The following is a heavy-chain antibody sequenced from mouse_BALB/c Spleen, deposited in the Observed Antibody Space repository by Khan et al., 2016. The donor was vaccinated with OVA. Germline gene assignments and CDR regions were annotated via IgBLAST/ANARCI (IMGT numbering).Heavy chain of an antibody. CDR2: IWSGGST. D-gene: IGHD2-3*01. CDR3: ASLYDFGEGFAY. V-gene: IGHV2-2*02. J-gene: IGHJ3*01. CDR1: GFSLTSYG. Sequence: QVQLKESGPGLIQPSQSLSITCTVSGFSLTSYGVHWVRQSPGKGLEWRGVIWSGGSTDYDAAFISRLTISKDNSKSQVLFKMNSLQANDSAIYYFASLYDFGEGFAYWGPGTLVPVAA.